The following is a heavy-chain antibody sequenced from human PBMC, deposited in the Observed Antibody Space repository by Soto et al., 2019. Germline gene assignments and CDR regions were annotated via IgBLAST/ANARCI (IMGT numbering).Heavy chain of an antibody. CDR3: AKDLGDPDFDY. CDR2: ISYDGSNK. J-gene: IGHJ4*02. D-gene: IGHD3-16*01. CDR1: GFTFSSYG. V-gene: IGHV3-30*18. Sequence: GGSLRLSCAASGFTFSSYGMHWVRQAPGKGLGWVAVISYDGSNKYYADSVKGRFTISRDNSKNTLYLQMNSLRAEDTAVYYCAKDLGDPDFDYWGQGTLVTVYS.